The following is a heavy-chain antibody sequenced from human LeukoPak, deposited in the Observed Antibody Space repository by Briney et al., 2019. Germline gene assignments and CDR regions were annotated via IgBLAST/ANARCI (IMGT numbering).Heavy chain of an antibody. CDR2: ISYDGSNK. V-gene: IGHV3-30*04. CDR3: ARQVGATYFDY. J-gene: IGHJ4*02. Sequence: GGSLRLSCAASGFTFSSYATHWVRQAPGKGLEWVAVISYDGSNKYYADSVKGRFTISRDNSKNTLYLQMNSLRAEDTAVYYCARQVGATYFDYWGQGTLVTVSS. D-gene: IGHD1-26*01. CDR1: GFTFSSYA.